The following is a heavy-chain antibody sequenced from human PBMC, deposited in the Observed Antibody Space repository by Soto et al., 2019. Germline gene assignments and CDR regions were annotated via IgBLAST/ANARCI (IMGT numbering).Heavy chain of an antibody. D-gene: IGHD5-12*01. Sequence: GGSVRLSCAASGFTVGGYGRHWVRQAPGKGLEWVSGISWNSGSIGYADSVKGRFTISRDNAKNSLYLQMNSLRAEDTALYYCAKDPGLSGYFYYFDYWGQGTLVTVSS. J-gene: IGHJ4*02. CDR3: AKDPGLSGYFYYFDY. CDR1: GFTVGGYG. V-gene: IGHV3-9*01. CDR2: ISWNSGSI.